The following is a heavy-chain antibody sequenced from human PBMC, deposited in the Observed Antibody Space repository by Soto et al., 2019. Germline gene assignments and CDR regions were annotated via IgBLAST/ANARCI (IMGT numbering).Heavy chain of an antibody. Sequence: GSLRLSCAASGFTFSSYSMNWVRQAPGKGLEWVSYISTSDSTIYYTDSVKGRFTISRDNARNSLYLQMNSLRDEDTAVYYCARDSQWYFDLWGRGTLVTVSS. CDR3: ARDSQWYFDL. J-gene: IGHJ2*01. CDR1: GFTFSSYS. V-gene: IGHV3-48*02. CDR2: ISTSDSTI.